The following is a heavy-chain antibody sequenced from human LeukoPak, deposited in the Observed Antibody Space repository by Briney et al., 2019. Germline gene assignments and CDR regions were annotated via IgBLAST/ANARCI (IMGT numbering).Heavy chain of an antibody. CDR3: ARDATKWPLYYYGSGTPGY. J-gene: IGHJ4*02. CDR2: INPNSGGT. D-gene: IGHD3-10*01. V-gene: IGHV1-2*02. Sequence: GASVKVSCKASGYTFTAYYMHWVRQAPGQGLEWMGWINPNSGGTNYAQKFQGRVTMTRDTSISTAYMELSRLRSDDTAVYYCARDATKWPLYYYGSGTPGYWGQGTLVTVSS. CDR1: GYTFTAYY.